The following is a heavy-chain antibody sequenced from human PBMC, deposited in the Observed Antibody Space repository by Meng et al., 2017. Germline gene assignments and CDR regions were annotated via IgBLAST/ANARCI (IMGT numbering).Heavy chain of an antibody. Sequence: GSLKISCAASGFTFDDYAMHWVRQAPGKGLEWVSLISWDGGSTYYADSVKGRFTISRDNSKNSLYLQMNSLRAEDTALYYCATNSGIVGATSYYYYGMDVWGQGTTVTVSS. D-gene: IGHD1-26*01. CDR1: GFTFDDYA. CDR2: ISWDGGST. CDR3: ATNSGIVGATSYYYYGMDV. J-gene: IGHJ6*02. V-gene: IGHV3-43D*04.